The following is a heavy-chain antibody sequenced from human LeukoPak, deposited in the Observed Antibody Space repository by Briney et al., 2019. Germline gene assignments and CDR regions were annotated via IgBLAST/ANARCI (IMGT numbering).Heavy chain of an antibody. Sequence: ASVKVSCKASGYTFTSYDINWVRQATGQGLEWMGWMNPNSGNTGYAQKFQGRVTMTRDTSTGTDYMEVSSLTSEDTAVYYCARVRGGYFDYWGQGTLVTVSS. CDR1: GYTFTSYD. CDR2: MNPNSGNT. CDR3: ARVRGGYFDY. V-gene: IGHV1-8*01. D-gene: IGHD3-10*01. J-gene: IGHJ4*02.